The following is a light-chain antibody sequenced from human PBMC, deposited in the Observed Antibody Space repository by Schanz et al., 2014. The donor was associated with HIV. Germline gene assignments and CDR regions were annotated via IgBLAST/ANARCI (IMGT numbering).Light chain of an antibody. J-gene: IGLJ3*02. V-gene: IGLV1-44*01. CDR3: SSYTTNGTWL. CDR1: SSNIGGNT. Sequence: QSVLTQPPSASGTPGQRVTISCSGSSSNIGGNTVNWYRQLPGTAPKLLIYSNSQRPSGVPDRFSGSKSGTSVSLAITGLQAEDEADYYCSSYTTNGTWLFGGGTKLTVL. CDR2: SNS.